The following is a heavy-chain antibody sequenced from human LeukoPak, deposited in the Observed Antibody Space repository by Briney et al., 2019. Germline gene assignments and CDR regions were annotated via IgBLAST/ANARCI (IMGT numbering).Heavy chain of an antibody. V-gene: IGHV3-21*01. J-gene: IGHJ6*02. Sequence: GGSLRLSCAASGFTFSSYSMNWVRQAPGKGLEWVSSISSSSSYIYYADSVKGRFTISRDNAKNSLYLQMNSLRAEDTAVYYCARRVSIAAAGHYYYYGMDVWGQGTTVTVSS. CDR3: ARRVSIAAAGHYYYYGMDV. D-gene: IGHD6-13*01. CDR2: ISSSSSYI. CDR1: GFTFSSYS.